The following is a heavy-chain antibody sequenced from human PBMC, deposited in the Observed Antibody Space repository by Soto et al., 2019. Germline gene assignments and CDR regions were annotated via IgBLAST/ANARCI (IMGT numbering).Heavy chain of an antibody. CDR2: ISISSNK. J-gene: IGHJ6*02. CDR1: GFTFSNYS. Sequence: GGSLRLSCAASGFTFSNYSMNWVRQAPGKGLEWVSSISISSNKYYADSVKGRFTISRDNSKNTLYLQMNSLRAEDTAVYYCARVGSSWEDYYYYGMDVWGQGTTVTVPS. D-gene: IGHD6-13*01. V-gene: IGHV3-21*01. CDR3: ARVGSSWEDYYYYGMDV.